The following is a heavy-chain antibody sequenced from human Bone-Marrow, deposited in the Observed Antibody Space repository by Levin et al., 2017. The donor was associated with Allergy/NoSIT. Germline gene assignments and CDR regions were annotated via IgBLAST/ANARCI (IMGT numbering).Heavy chain of an antibody. CDR3: VRDFSPGNSRSYYDAFDI. V-gene: IGHV3-7*01. J-gene: IGHJ3*02. CDR1: GFSFSNSW. Sequence: TGGSLRLSCAASGFSFSNSWMVWVRQAPGKGLEWVANINRDGSVEHYLDSVKGRFTISRDNAKNSLHLQMSSLRVEDAARYYCVRDFSPGNSRSYYDAFDIWGQGTMVSVSS. CDR2: INRDGSVE. D-gene: IGHD5-18*01.